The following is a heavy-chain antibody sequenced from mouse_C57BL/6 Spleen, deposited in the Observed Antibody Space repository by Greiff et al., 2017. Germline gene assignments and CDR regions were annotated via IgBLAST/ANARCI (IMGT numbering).Heavy chain of an antibody. V-gene: IGHV1-18*01. CDR2: INPNNGGT. CDR3: ARGGFYYDYDGRNYFDY. J-gene: IGHJ2*01. D-gene: IGHD2-4*01. CDR1: GYTFTDYN. Sequence: EVQLQQSGPELVKPGASVKIPCKASGYTFTDYNMDWVKQSHGTSLEWIGDINPNNGGTIYNQKFKGKATLTVDKSSSTAYMELRSLTSEDTAVYYCARGGFYYDYDGRNYFDYWGQGTTLTVSS.